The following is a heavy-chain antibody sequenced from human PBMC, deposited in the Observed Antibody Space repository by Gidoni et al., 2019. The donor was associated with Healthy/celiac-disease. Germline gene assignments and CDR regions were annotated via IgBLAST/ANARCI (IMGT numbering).Heavy chain of an antibody. CDR2: INHSGST. CDR1: GGSFSGYY. Sequence: QVQLQQWGAGLLKPSETLSLTCAVYGGSFSGYYWSWIRQPPGKGLEWIGEINHSGSTNYNPSLKSRVTISVDTSKNQFSLKLSSVTAADTAVYYCARRTRVAVRGAIDYWGQGTLVTVSS. J-gene: IGHJ4*02. V-gene: IGHV4-34*01. D-gene: IGHD3-10*01. CDR3: ARRTRVAVRGAIDY.